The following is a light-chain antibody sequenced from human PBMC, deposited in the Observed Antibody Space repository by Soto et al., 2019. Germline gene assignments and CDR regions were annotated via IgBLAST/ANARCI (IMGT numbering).Light chain of an antibody. V-gene: IGLV2-14*01. CDR3: SSYTSRSTLDYV. CDR1: SSDVGGYNY. Sequence: QSVLTQPASVSGSPGQSITISCTGTSSDVGGYNYVSWYQQHPGKAPKLMIYEVSNRPSGVFYRFSGSKSGNTASLTISGLQADDEADYYCSSYTSRSTLDYVFGSGTKVTVL. CDR2: EVS. J-gene: IGLJ1*01.